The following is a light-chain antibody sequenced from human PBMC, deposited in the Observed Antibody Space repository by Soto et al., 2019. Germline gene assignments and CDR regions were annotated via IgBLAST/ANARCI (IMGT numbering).Light chain of an antibody. CDR1: QSLVYSDGYTY. V-gene: IGKV2-30*01. CDR2: KVS. CDR3: MQGTHWPRT. Sequence: DVVMTQSPLSLPVTLGQPASISCRSSQSLVYSDGYTYLNWFQQRPGQSPRRLIYKVSNRDSGVPDRFSGSGSGTDFTLKISRVDAEDVGDYYCMQGTHWPRTFGQGTKVEIK. J-gene: IGKJ1*01.